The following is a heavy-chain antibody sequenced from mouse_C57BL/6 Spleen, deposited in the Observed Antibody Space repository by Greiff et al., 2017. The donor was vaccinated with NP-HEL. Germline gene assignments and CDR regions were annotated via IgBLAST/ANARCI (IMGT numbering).Heavy chain of an antibody. CDR1: GSSFTGYY. J-gene: IGHJ2*01. V-gene: IGHV1-42*01. D-gene: IGHD1-1*01. CDR2: INPSTGGT. CDR3: ARKSYVVVALDY. Sequence: EVQLQQPGPELVKPGASVKISCKASGSSFTGYYMNWVKQSPEKSLEWIGEINPSTGGTTYNQKFKAKATLTVDKSSSTAYMQLKSLTSEDSAVYYCARKSYVVVALDYWGQGTTLTVSS.